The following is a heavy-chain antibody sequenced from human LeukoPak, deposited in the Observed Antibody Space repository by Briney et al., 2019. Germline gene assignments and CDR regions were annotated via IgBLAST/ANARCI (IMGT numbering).Heavy chain of an antibody. D-gene: IGHD1-1*01. V-gene: IGHV3-30*04. CDR1: GFNCSSYA. Sequence: GGALRLSCGDSGFNCSSYAMHWVRQAQGKGLEWVAIISYDAGDKYYADSVKGRFTISRDNSKNTLYLQMNSLRAEDTAVYHCARETEAFDYWGQGTLVTVSS. CDR2: ISYDAGDK. CDR3: ARETEAFDY. J-gene: IGHJ4*02.